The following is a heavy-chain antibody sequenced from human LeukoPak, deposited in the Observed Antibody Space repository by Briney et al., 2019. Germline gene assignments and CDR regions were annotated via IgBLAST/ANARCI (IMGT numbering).Heavy chain of an antibody. Sequence: SETLSLTCTVSGGSISSSSYYWGWIRQPPGKGLEWIGSIYYSGSTYYNPSLKSRVTISVDTSKNQFSLKLSSVTAADTAVYYCAREAQGLRYFDWFDYWGQGTLVTVSS. D-gene: IGHD3-9*01. V-gene: IGHV4-39*07. J-gene: IGHJ5*01. CDR2: IYYSGST. CDR3: AREAQGLRYFDWFDY. CDR1: GGSISSSSYY.